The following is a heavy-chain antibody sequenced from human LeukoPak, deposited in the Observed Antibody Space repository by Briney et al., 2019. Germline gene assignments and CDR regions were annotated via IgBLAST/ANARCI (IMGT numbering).Heavy chain of an antibody. D-gene: IGHD6-13*01. CDR1: GYTFTSYY. CDR2: INPNSGGT. J-gene: IGHJ4*02. CDR3: ARDLGGYGYSSSWYSYYFDY. Sequence: ASVKLSCKASGYTFTSYYMHWVRQAPGQGLEWMGWINPNSGGTNYAQKFQGRVTMTRDTSISTAYMELSRLRSDDTAVYYCARDLGGYGYSSSWYSYYFDYWGQGTLVTVSS. V-gene: IGHV1-2*02.